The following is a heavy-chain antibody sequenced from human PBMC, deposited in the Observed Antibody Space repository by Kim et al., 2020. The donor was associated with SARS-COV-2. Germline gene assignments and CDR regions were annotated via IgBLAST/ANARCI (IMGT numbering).Heavy chain of an antibody. CDR3: AKDLSGVDCTTTTCYAYGMDV. CDR1: GFTFSEYA. CDR2: ISWRGDNI. J-gene: IGHJ6*04. V-gene: IGHV3-9*01. Sequence: GGSLRHSCAASGFTFSEYAMHWVRLAPGKGLEWVAGISWRGDNIYYADSVKGRFTISRDNARNSLFLEMTGLRPEDTALYYCAKDLSGVDCTTTTCYAYGMDVWSEGTTVVVSS. D-gene: IGHD2-2*01.